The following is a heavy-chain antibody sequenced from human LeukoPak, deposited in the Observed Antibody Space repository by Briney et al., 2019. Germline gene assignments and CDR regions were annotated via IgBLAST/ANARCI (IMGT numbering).Heavy chain of an antibody. J-gene: IGHJ3*02. CDR2: SGDNT. D-gene: IGHD3-22*01. Sequence: GGSLRLSCVASGFTFSSYAMTWVRQAPGKGLQWVSSSGDNTRYADSVKGRFTMSRDNSKNTLDLQMNGLRAEDTAVYYCAKSWRYYDTSNYYAFDIWGQGTMVTVSS. CDR1: GFTFSSYA. V-gene: IGHV3-23*01. CDR3: AKSWRYYDTSNYYAFDI.